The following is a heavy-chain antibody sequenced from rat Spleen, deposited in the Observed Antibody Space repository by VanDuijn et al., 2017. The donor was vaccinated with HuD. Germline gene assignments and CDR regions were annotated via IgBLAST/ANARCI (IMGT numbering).Heavy chain of an antibody. Sequence: QVQLKESGPDLVQPSQTLSLTCTVSGFSLTGNNVHWVRQPPGKGLEWMGRMNYNGDTSYNSALKSRLSISRDTSKNQVFLKMNSLQTDDTGTYYCTIHPRYWGQGVMVTVSS. CDR3: TIHPRY. CDR1: GFSLTGNN. CDR2: MNYNGDT. V-gene: IGHV2-63*01. J-gene: IGHJ2*01. D-gene: IGHD3-1*01.